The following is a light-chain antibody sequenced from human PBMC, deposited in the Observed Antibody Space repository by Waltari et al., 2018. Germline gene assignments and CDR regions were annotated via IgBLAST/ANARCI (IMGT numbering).Light chain of an antibody. Sequence: DTVLTQSPATLSLSPGERATLSCRASQSVRNFLAWYQQKPGQAPRLLIYDTANRATGIPARFSGSGFGTDFTLTINSLEPEDFAVYYCQQRSNWPLTFGGGTKVEIK. CDR1: QSVRNF. V-gene: IGKV3-11*01. CDR3: QQRSNWPLT. J-gene: IGKJ4*01. CDR2: DTA.